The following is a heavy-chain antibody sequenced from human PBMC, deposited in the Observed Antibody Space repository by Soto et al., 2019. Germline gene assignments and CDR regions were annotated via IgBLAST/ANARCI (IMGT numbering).Heavy chain of an antibody. CDR3: ARDRRYSRINTTNWFDP. CDR2: INAGNGNT. CDR1: GYTYTSYA. J-gene: IGHJ5*02. D-gene: IGHD6-13*01. V-gene: IGHV1-3*01. Sequence: GASVKVSCKASGYTYTSYAMHWVRQAPGQRLEWMGWINAGNGNTKYSQKFQGRVTITRDTSASTAYMELSSLRSEDTAVYYCARDRRYSRINTTNWFDPWGQGTLVTVSS.